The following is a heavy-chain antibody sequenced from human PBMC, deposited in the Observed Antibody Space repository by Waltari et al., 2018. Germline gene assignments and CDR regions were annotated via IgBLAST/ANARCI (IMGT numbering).Heavy chain of an antibody. Sequence: QVQLVESGGGVVQPGRSLRLSCAASGFTFSNYAIQWVRQAPGKGLDWVAVVSSDGSITYYAESVKGRFTISRDNSKNTVYLQMSSLRAEDTGIYYCAREIGYSGALDYWGLGDLVTVSS. CDR2: VSSDGSIT. CDR1: GFTFSNYA. J-gene: IGHJ4*02. D-gene: IGHD2-15*01. V-gene: IGHV3-30*15. CDR3: AREIGYSGALDY.